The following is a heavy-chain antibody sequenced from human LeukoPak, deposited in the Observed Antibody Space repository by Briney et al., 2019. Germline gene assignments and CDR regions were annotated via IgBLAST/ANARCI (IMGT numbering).Heavy chain of an antibody. Sequence: ASVKVSCKASGYTFTSYGISWVRQAPGQGLEWMGWISAYNGNTNYAQKLQGRVTMTTDTSTSTAYMELRSLRSDDTAVYYCARTTYYYGSGTRTLYFDYWGQGNLVTVSS. CDR1: GYTFTSYG. CDR3: ARTTYYYGSGTRTLYFDY. J-gene: IGHJ4*02. D-gene: IGHD3-10*01. CDR2: ISAYNGNT. V-gene: IGHV1-18*01.